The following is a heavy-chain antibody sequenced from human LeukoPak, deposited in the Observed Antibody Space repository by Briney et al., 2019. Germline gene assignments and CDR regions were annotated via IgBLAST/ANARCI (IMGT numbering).Heavy chain of an antibody. Sequence: SVKVSCKASGGTFSSYAISWVRQAPGQGLEWMGRIIPILGIANYAQKFQGRVTITADKSTSTAYMELSSLRSEDTAVYYCARGELREAGYFDYWGQGTLVTVSS. CDR3: ARGELREAGYFDY. V-gene: IGHV1-69*04. D-gene: IGHD1-7*01. J-gene: IGHJ4*02. CDR1: GGTFSSYA. CDR2: IIPILGIA.